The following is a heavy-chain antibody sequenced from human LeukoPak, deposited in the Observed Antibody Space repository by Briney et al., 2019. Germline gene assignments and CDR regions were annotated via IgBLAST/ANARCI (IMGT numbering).Heavy chain of an antibody. Sequence: SETLSLTCAVSGYSISSGYYWGWIRQPPGKGLEWIGSIYRSGSTSYNPSLKSRVTISLDTSKNHFSLKLSSVTAADTAVCYCAREYTTVTYNWFDPWGQGTLVTVSS. V-gene: IGHV4-38-2*02. CDR1: GYSISSGYY. J-gene: IGHJ5*02. CDR3: AREYTTVTYNWFDP. D-gene: IGHD4-17*01. CDR2: IYRSGST.